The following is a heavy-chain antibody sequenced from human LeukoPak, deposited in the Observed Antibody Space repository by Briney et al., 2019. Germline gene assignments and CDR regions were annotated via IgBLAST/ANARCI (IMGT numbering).Heavy chain of an antibody. J-gene: IGHJ4*02. CDR2: IKQDGSEK. D-gene: IGHD2-15*01. CDR3: AKSVVVITFRFDD. V-gene: IGHV3-7*03. CDR1: GFTFSSYW. Sequence: TGGSLRLSCAASGFTFSSYWMSWVRQAPGKGLEWVANIKQDGSEKYYVDSVKGRFTISRDNAKNSLYLQMNSLRAEDTAVYYCAKSVVVITFRFDDWGQGALVTVSS.